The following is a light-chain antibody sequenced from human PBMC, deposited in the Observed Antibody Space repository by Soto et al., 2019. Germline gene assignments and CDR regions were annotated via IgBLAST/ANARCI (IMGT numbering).Light chain of an antibody. CDR3: QQYSSSSLT. V-gene: IGKV3-20*01. CDR2: GAS. J-gene: IGKJ4*01. CDR1: QSISNNY. Sequence: EIVLTQSPATLSLSPGESATLSCRASQSISNNYLAWYQQKLGQAPRLLISGASTRATGIPDRFSGSGSGTDFNLSISRLEPEDFAVYFCQQYSSSSLTFGGGTKVEIK.